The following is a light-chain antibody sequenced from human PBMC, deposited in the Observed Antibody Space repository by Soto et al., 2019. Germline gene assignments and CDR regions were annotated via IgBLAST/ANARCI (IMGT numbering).Light chain of an antibody. CDR2: GAS. CDR1: QSIGTD. CDR3: QQTYSTPWT. J-gene: IGKJ1*01. Sequence: DIQMTQSPSSLSASIVDRFSITFRASQSIGTDLNWYQQKPGKAPKLLIYGASTLQGGVPSRFSGSVSGTEFTLTISSLQPGDLATYFCQQTYSTPWTFGQGTKV. V-gene: IGKV1-39*01.